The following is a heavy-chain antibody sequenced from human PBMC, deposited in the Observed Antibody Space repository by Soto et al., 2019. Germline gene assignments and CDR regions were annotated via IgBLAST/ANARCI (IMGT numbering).Heavy chain of an antibody. D-gene: IGHD3-3*01. J-gene: IGHJ6*02. CDR1: GFTFSSYA. V-gene: IGHV3-23*01. Sequence: GGSLRLSCAASGFTFSSYAMTWVRQTPGKGLEWVSTISGSGDSTYYADSVKGRFTISRDNPKDTLFLQMNTLRAEDTAVYYCAKVGGDYDFWSGYYTPYYYYYGMDVWGQGTTVTVSS. CDR2: ISGSGDST. CDR3: AKVGGDYDFWSGYYTPYYYYYGMDV.